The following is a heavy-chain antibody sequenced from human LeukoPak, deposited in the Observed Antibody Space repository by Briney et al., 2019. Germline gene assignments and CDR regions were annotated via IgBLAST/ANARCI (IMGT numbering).Heavy chain of an antibody. Sequence: GGSLRLSCAASGFTFSNYEMNWVRQAPGKGLEWVSYISSNGNTLYYADSVKGRFTISRDNAKNSLYLQMNSLRAEDTAVYYCARGYCSGATGFTAGYWGQGTLVTVYS. CDR1: GFTFSNYE. J-gene: IGHJ4*02. CDR3: ARGYCSGATGFTAGY. D-gene: IGHD2-15*01. V-gene: IGHV3-48*03. CDR2: ISSNGNTL.